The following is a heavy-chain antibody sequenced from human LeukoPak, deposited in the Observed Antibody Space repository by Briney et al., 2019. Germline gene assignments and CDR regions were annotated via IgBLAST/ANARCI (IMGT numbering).Heavy chain of an antibody. D-gene: IGHD3-3*01. CDR1: GFTFDDYA. V-gene: IGHV3-9*01. CDR3: ARLYYDFWSGYYPFDY. Sequence: HPGGSLRLPCAASGFTFDDYAMHWVRQAPGKGLEWVSGISWNSGSIGYADSVKGRFTISRDNAKNSLYLQMNSLRAEDTAVYYCARLYYDFWSGYYPFDYWGQGTLVTVSS. J-gene: IGHJ4*02. CDR2: ISWNSGSI.